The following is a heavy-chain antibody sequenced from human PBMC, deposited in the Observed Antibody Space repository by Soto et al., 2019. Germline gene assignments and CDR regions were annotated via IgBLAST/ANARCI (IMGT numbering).Heavy chain of an antibody. V-gene: IGHV1-18*01. J-gene: IGHJ2*01. CDR3: SRFALLGIYYYDSSGPRKNWYCDL. Sequence: QVQLVQSGAEVKKPGASVKVSCKASGYTFTSYGISWVRQAPGQGLEWMGWISAYNGNTNYAQKHQGRVTMNTDTSASRAYMELRGLGSDATAVYYCSRFALLGIYYYDSSGPRKNWYCDLWGRGTLVTVSS. CDR2: ISAYNGNT. D-gene: IGHD3-22*01. CDR1: GYTFTSYG.